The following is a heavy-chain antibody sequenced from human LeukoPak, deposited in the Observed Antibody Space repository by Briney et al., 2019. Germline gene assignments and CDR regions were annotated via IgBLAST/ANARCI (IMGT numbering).Heavy chain of an antibody. CDR2: IYTTGST. CDR3: ARDGEMATIENYFDY. V-gene: IGHV4-61*02. Sequence: PSQTLSLTCTVSGGSISSGSYYWSWIRQPAGKGLEWIGRIYTTGSTNYNPSLKSRLTISVDTSKNQLSSVTAADTAVYYCARDGEMATIENYFDYWGQGALVTVSS. D-gene: IGHD5-24*01. CDR1: GGSISSGSYY. J-gene: IGHJ4*02.